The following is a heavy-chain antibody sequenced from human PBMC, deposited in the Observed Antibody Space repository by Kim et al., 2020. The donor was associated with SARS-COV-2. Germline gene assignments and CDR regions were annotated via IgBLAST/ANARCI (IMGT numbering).Heavy chain of an antibody. Sequence: GGSLRLSCAASGFTFDDYAMSWVRQAPGRGLEWVSSINWNGGSTGYADSVKGRFTISRDNAKNSLHLQMNSLRVGDTALYHCVRNVTMVRGGSGMDVWG. CDR2: INWNGGST. D-gene: IGHD3-10*01. J-gene: IGHJ6*02. V-gene: IGHV3-20*01. CDR1: GFTFDDYA. CDR3: VRNVTMVRGGSGMDV.